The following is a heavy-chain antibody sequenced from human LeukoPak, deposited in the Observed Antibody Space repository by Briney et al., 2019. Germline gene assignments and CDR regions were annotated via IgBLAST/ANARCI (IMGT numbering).Heavy chain of an antibody. V-gene: IGHV4-59*08. D-gene: IGHD4-17*01. Sequence: PSETLSLTCTVSGGSISSYYWSWIRQPPGKGLEWIGYIFYSGSTNYNPSLKSRVTLSVDTSKNQFSLKLSSVTAADTAVYYCASIGEGVDYWGQGTLVTVSS. J-gene: IGHJ4*02. CDR1: GGSISSYY. CDR2: IFYSGST. CDR3: ASIGEGVDY.